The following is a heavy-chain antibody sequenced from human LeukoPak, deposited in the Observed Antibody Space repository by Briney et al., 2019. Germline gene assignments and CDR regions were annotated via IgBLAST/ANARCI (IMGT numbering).Heavy chain of an antibody. CDR1: GFTFTNYY. CDR3: APGGDEGDYFDY. J-gene: IGHJ4*02. CDR2: INPSGGST. D-gene: IGHD3-16*01. V-gene: IGHV1-46*01. Sequence: ASVKVSCKASGFTFTNYYMHWVRQAPGQGLEWMGIINPSGGSTSYAQKFRGRVTMTRDTSTSTVYMELSSLRSEDTAVYYCAPGGDEGDYFDYWGQGTLVTVSS.